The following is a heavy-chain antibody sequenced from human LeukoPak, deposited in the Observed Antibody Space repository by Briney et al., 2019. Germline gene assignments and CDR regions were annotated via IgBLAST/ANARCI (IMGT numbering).Heavy chain of an antibody. D-gene: IGHD6-13*01. J-gene: IGHJ4*02. CDR1: GCTFSTYS. CDR2: ISGSGDST. Sequence: GGALRLSCAASGCTFSTYSMSWVRQAPGKGLEWVSAISGSGDSTYNVDSVKGGLTISRDNSKTTLRLEMNSLRAEDTAVYYCATWNTGIAAFYFDYWGQGTLVTVSS. V-gene: IGHV3-23*01. CDR3: ATWNTGIAAFYFDY.